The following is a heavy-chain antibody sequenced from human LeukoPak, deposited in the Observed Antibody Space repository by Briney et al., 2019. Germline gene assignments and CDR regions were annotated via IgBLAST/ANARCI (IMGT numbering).Heavy chain of an antibody. CDR3: ARKYYDILTGYYYFDY. Sequence: SETLSLTCTVSGGSIRSYYWSWIRQPPGKGLEWIGYIYYSGSTNYNPSLKSRVTISVDTSKNQFSLKLSSVTAADTAVYYCARKYYDILTGYYYFDYWGQGTLVTVSS. CDR1: GGSIRSYY. CDR2: IYYSGST. V-gene: IGHV4-59*08. J-gene: IGHJ4*02. D-gene: IGHD3-9*01.